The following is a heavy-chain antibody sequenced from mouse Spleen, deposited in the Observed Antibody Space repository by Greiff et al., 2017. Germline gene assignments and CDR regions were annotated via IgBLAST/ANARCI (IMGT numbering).Heavy chain of an antibody. V-gene: IGHV1-82*01. CDR1: GYAFSSSW. Sequence: QVQLKESGPELVKPGASVKISCKASGYAFSSSWMNWVKQRPGKGLEWIGRIYPGDGDTNYNGKFKGKATLTADKSSSTAYMQLSSLTSEDSAVYFCAREDGVYFDYWGQGTTLTVSS. CDR2: IYPGDGDT. J-gene: IGHJ2*01. D-gene: IGHD1-2*01. CDR3: AREDGVYFDY.